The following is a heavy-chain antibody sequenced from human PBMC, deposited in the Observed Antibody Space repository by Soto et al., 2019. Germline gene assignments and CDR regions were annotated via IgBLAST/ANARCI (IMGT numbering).Heavy chain of an antibody. J-gene: IGHJ4*01. CDR3: AGHLHYDSGWTLHY. CDR2: FDGSVGHT. D-gene: IGHD3-22*01. V-gene: IGHV3-23*01. CDR1: GFSFSRYA. Sequence: GGSLRLSCAAAGFSFSRYAVSSVRQAPGKGLEWVSVFDGSVGHTYYTNSVKGRFNISNDTSKNTHFLQMNSLKAADTAVYFCAGHLHYDSGWTLHYVGQETLVPVSS.